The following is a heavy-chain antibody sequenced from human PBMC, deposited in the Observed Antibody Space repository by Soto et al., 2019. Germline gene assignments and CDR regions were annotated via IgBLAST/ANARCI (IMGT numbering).Heavy chain of an antibody. CDR3: ARDLSSSWYYVDY. Sequence: QVQLVESGGGLVKPGGSLRLSCAASGFSFSDYYMSLIRQAPGKGLEYVAYISTGSSYTNYADSVKGRFAISRDNAKNSLYLQMISLRAEDTAVYYCARDLSSSWYYVDYWGQGTLVTVSS. J-gene: IGHJ4*02. CDR1: GFSFSDYY. CDR2: ISTGSSYT. D-gene: IGHD6-13*01. V-gene: IGHV3-11*05.